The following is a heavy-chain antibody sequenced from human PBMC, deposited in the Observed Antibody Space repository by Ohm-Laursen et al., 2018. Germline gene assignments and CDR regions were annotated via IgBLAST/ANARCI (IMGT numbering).Heavy chain of an antibody. J-gene: IGHJ4*02. V-gene: IGHV4-59*01. CDR1: GGSISSYY. CDR2: IYYSGST. D-gene: IGHD6-13*01. Sequence: SQTLSLTCTVSGGSISSYYWSWIRQPPGKGLEWIGYIYYSGSTNYNPSLKSRVTISVDTSKNQFSLKLTSVTAADTAVYYCARSYSSSWYFFDYWGQGTLVTVSS. CDR3: ARSYSSSWYFFDY.